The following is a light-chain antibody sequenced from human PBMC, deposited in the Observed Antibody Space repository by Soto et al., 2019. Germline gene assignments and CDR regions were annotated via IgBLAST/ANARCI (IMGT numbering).Light chain of an antibody. V-gene: IGLV2-14*01. CDR1: SSDVGGYNY. Sequence: QSALTQAASVSGSPGQSITISCTGTSSDVGGYNYVSWYQQHPGKAPKLMIYDVSNRPSGVSNRFSGSKSGNTASLTISGLQAEDEADYYCSSYTGSSTLRYVFGTGTKVTVL. CDR2: DVS. J-gene: IGLJ1*01. CDR3: SSYTGSSTLRYV.